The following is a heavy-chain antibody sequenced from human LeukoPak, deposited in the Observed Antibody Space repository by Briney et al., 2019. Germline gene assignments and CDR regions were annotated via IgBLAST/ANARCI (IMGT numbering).Heavy chain of an antibody. CDR3: ARGLTMVRGVTDY. D-gene: IGHD3-10*01. CDR1: GGSFNDYY. J-gene: IGHJ4*02. Sequence: TSETLSLTCAVYGGSFNDYYYSWIRQSPGRGLEWIGEIIYSGSTSSNPSLMSRLTMSVDTSKNQFSLRLSSMTAADTAVYYCARGLTMVRGVTDYWGQGTLVTVSS. V-gene: IGHV4-34*01. CDR2: IIYSGST.